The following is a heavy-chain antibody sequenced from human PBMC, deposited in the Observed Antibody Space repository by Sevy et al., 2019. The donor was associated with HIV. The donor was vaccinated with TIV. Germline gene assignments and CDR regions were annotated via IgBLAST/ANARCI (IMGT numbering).Heavy chain of an antibody. CDR3: ARVKGSTNYDFWSGSHYYYAMDV. D-gene: IGHD3-3*01. CDR1: GFTFSSYW. Sequence: GGSLRLSCAASGFTFSSYWMHWVRQAPGKGLVWVSRINSDGSSTSYADSVKGRFTISRDNAKNTLYLQMNSLRAEDTAVYYCARVKGSTNYDFWSGSHYYYAMDVWGQGTTVTVSS. V-gene: IGHV3-74*01. J-gene: IGHJ6*02. CDR2: INSDGSST.